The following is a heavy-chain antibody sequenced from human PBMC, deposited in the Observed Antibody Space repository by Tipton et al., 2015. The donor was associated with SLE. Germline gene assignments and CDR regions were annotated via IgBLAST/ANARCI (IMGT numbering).Heavy chain of an antibody. J-gene: IGHJ2*01. Sequence: TLSLTCNVSGGSFSGYYWSWIRQHPGKGLEWIGYIYYGGSTYCNPSLKSRVTISIDTSKNQFSLKLSSVTAADTAVYYCARKRLPDLDFDLWGRGTLVTVSS. CDR2: IYYGGST. CDR3: ARKRLPDLDFDL. D-gene: IGHD3-16*01. V-gene: IGHV4-31*03. CDR1: GGSFSGYY.